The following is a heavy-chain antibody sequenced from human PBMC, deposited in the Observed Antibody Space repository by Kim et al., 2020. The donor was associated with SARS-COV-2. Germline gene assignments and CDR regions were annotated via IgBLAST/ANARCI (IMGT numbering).Heavy chain of an antibody. CDR1: GGSFSGYY. CDR2: INHSGST. J-gene: IGHJ4*02. Sequence: SETLSLTCAVYGGSFSGYYWSWIRQPPGKGLEWIGEINHSGSTNYNPSLKSRVTISVDTSKNQFSLKLSSVTAADTAVYYCARGYRGYSYGLLPAVHFDYWGQGTLVTVSS. V-gene: IGHV4-34*01. D-gene: IGHD5-18*01. CDR3: ARGYRGYSYGLLPAVHFDY.